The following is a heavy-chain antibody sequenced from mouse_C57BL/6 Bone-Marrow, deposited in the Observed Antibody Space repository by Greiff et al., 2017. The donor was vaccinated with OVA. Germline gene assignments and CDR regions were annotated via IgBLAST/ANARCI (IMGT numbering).Heavy chain of an antibody. Sequence: VQLQQPGAELVRPGTSVKLSCKASGYTFTSYWMHWVKQRPGQGLEWIGVIDPSDSYPNYNQQFKGKATLTVDTSSSTAYMQLSSLTSEDSAVYYCARWDWALLAYWGQGTLVTVSA. CDR1: GYTFTSYW. D-gene: IGHD4-1*01. CDR3: ARWDWALLAY. V-gene: IGHV1-59*01. J-gene: IGHJ3*01. CDR2: IDPSDSYP.